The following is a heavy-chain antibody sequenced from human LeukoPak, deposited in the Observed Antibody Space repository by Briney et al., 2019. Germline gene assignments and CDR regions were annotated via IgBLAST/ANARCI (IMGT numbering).Heavy chain of an antibody. Sequence: GGSLRLSCAASGFTLSSYGMNWVRQAPGKGLDWVAFLRYDGITAFYEDSVKGGFTISRDSSNNPLYLQLNTLPPADPAIYYCAKDPYGGTYPSYFDYWGQGPLVTVSS. CDR1: GFTLSSYG. CDR3: AKDPYGGTYPSYFDY. J-gene: IGHJ4*02. CDR2: LRYDGITA. D-gene: IGHD1-26*01. V-gene: IGHV3-30*02.